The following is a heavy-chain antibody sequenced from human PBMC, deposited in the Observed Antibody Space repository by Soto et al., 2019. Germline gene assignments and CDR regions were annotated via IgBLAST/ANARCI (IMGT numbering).Heavy chain of an antibody. J-gene: IGHJ4*02. V-gene: IGHV1-3*01. Sequence: ASVKVSCKASGYTFTSYAMHWVRQAPGQRLEWMGWINAGNGNTKYSQKFQGRVTITRDTSASTAYMELSSLRSEDTAVYSCVRGPGGPDGHGDYWGPGTLVTVSS. D-gene: IGHD2-15*01. CDR3: VRGPGGPDGHGDY. CDR1: GYTFTSYA. CDR2: INAGNGNT.